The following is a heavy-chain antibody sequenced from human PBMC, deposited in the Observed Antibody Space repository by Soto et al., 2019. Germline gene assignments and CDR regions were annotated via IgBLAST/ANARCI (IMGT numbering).Heavy chain of an antibody. CDR1: GFTFDDYA. CDR2: ISWNSGSI. J-gene: IGHJ4*01. Sequence: GGSLRLSCAASGFTFDDYAMHWVRQAPGKGLEWVSGISWNSGSIGYADSVEGRFTISRDNAKNSLYLQMNSLRAEDTALYYCATDRRSAVATHADEYWRHRTLV. CDR3: ATDRRSAVATHADEY. V-gene: IGHV3-9*01. D-gene: IGHD6-19*01.